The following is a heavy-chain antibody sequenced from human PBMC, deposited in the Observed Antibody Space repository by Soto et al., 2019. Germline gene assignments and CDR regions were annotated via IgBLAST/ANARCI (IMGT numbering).Heavy chain of an antibody. D-gene: IGHD6-13*01. J-gene: IGHJ4*02. V-gene: IGHV4-4*02. CDR2: IFHGGTI. CDR3: ARDHPYRNSWYFDS. CDR1: GGSIDSSDW. Sequence: QVQLQESGPGLVKPSGTLSLTCAVSGGSIDSSDWWNWVRQPPGKGLEWIGEIFHGGTIIYNPSLKSRVTISVDKSRNQFSLELTSVTAADTAVYYCARDHPYRNSWYFDSWGQGTLVTVSS.